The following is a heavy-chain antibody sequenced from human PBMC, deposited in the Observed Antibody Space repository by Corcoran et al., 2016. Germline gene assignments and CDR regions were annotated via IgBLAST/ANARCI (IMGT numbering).Heavy chain of an antibody. D-gene: IGHD1-1*01. Sequence: EVHLVESGGGLVLPGGSLRLSCAASGFTFSDHWMHWVRQVPGKGPVWVSRINIDGRTTSYADSVEGRFTISSDNDKNTLYLQMNNLRAEDTAVYYCAKDRGWNQFDYWGQGTLVTVAS. CDR2: INIDGRTT. CDR1: GFTFSDHW. J-gene: IGHJ4*02. V-gene: IGHV3-74*01. CDR3: AKDRGWNQFDY.